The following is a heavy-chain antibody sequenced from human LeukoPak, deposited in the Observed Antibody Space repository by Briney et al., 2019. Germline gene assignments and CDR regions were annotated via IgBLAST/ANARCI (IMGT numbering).Heavy chain of an antibody. V-gene: IGHV4-39*01. CDR1: GGSISSSSAY. Sequence: TSETLSLTCTVSGGSISSSSAYWGWIRQPPGKGLEWIGSIYYSKNTYYNPSLKSRVTISADTSKYQFSLTLGSVSATDTVVYYCVSPRGFSYGYFDYWGQGTLVTVSS. J-gene: IGHJ4*02. D-gene: IGHD5-18*01. CDR3: VSPRGFSYGYFDY. CDR2: IYYSKNT.